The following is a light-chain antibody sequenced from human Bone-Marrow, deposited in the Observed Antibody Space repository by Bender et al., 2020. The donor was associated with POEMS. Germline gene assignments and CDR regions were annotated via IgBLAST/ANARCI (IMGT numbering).Light chain of an antibody. Sequence: QSVLTQPPSASGTPGQRVTIPCSGGSSNIGAHAVNWYQHLPGTAPKLLIHGNINRPSGVPERFSGSNSGNTATLTSSGTQALDEAAYYCQAWDRSTAVFGGGTKLTVL. J-gene: IGLJ2*01. V-gene: IGLV1-44*01. CDR3: QAWDRSTAV. CDR1: SSNIGAHA. CDR2: GNI.